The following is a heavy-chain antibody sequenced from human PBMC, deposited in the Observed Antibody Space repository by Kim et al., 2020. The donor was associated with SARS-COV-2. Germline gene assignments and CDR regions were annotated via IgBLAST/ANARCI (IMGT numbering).Heavy chain of an antibody. CDR1: GGSFSGYY. CDR2: INHSGST. CDR3: AREHTAMVGVDY. V-gene: IGHV4-34*01. Sequence: SETLSLTCAVYGGSFSGYYWSWIRQPPGKGLEWIGEINHSGSTNYNPSLKSRVTISVDTSKNQFSLTLSSVTAADTAVYYCAREHTAMVGVDYWGQGTLVTVSS. D-gene: IGHD5-18*01. J-gene: IGHJ4*02.